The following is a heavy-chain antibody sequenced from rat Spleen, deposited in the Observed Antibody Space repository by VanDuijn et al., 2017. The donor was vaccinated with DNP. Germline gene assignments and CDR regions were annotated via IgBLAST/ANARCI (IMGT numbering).Heavy chain of an antibody. V-gene: IGHV5-25*01. CDR1: GFTFSNYD. Sequence: EVQLVESGGGLVQPGGSVKLSCAASGFTFSNYDMAWVRQTPKKGLEWVASIATSGGSTYYPDSVKGRFTISRDNGKNTLYLQMNSLRSEDTATYYCARSPYSSYMGAMDAWGQGTSVTVSS. CDR3: ARSPYSSYMGAMDA. CDR2: IATSGGST. D-gene: IGHD1-2*01. J-gene: IGHJ4*01.